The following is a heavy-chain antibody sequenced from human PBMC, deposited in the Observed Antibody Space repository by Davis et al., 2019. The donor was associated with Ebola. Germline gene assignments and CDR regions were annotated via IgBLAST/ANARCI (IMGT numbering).Heavy chain of an antibody. Sequence: GGSLRLSCAASGFIFSSYVMSWVRQAPGKGLEWVSTLGTSADTYYADSVKGRFTISRDNSKNALYLQMSSLRPEDTAVYYCARGHWAYGDYDDPFFDYWGQGTLVTVSS. V-gene: IGHV3-23*01. CDR2: LGTSADT. D-gene: IGHD4-17*01. CDR3: ARGHWAYGDYDDPFFDY. J-gene: IGHJ4*02. CDR1: GFIFSSYV.